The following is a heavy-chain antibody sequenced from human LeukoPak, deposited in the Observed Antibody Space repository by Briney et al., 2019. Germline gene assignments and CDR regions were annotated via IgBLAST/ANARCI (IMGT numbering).Heavy chain of an antibody. CDR1: GYSISSGYY. D-gene: IGHD3-22*01. Sequence: SETLSLTCAVSGYSISSGYYWGSIRQPPGKGLEWIGSIYHSGSTYYNPSLKSRVTISVDTSKNQFSLKLSSVTAADTAVYYCASTLPVYYYDSSGYYYDYWGQGTLVTVSS. J-gene: IGHJ4*02. CDR2: IYHSGST. V-gene: IGHV4-38-2*01. CDR3: ASTLPVYYYDSSGYYYDY.